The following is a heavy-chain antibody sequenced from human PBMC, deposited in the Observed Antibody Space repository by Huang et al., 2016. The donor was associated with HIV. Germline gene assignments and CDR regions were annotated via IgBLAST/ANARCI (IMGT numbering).Heavy chain of an antibody. V-gene: IGHV1-18*01. J-gene: IGHJ3*02. CDR1: GYTFASYG. Sequence: QVQLVQSGPEVKRPGASVKVSCKASGYTFASYGITWVRQAPGQGLEWRGWINAYNGDTNDAQILQGRVTMTTDTSTSTAYMELRSLRFDDTAVYYCARDRVGWYHAFDMWGQGTMVTVSS. D-gene: IGHD2-15*01. CDR3: ARDRVGWYHAFDM. CDR2: INAYNGDT.